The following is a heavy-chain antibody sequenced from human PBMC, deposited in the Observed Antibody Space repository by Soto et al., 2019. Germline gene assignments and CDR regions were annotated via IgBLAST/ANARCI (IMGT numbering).Heavy chain of an antibody. CDR2: ISSSGTYI. V-gene: IGHV3-21*01. J-gene: IGHJ4*02. CDR3: TRKGYYDSSGLDY. CDR1: GFSFSTYR. D-gene: IGHD3-22*01. Sequence: SGGSLRLSCGASGFSFSTYRMNWVRQAPGKGLEWVSSISSSGTYIYYADSMKGRFTISRDNAKNSLYLQMNSLRAEDTAVYYCTRKGYYDSSGLDYWGQGTLVTVSS.